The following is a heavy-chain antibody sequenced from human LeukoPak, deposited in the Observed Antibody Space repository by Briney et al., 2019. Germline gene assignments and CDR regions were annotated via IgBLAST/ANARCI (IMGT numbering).Heavy chain of an antibody. CDR1: GFTFSSYT. V-gene: IGHV3-21*01. J-gene: IGHJ4*02. D-gene: IGHD2-2*01. CDR3: VTDCSSSSCYDY. Sequence: GGSLRLSCAASGFTFSSYTMNWVCQAPGKGLEWVSSISSSGYIYYADSVKGRFTISRDNAKNSLYLQLNSLRAEDTAVYYCVTDCSSSSCYDYWGQGTLVTVSS. CDR2: ISSSGYI.